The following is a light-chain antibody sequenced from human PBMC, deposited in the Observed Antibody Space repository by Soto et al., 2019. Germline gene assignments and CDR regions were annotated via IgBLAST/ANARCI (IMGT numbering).Light chain of an antibody. V-gene: IGKV1-5*03. CDR3: QHYTSYSEA. CDR2: KAS. J-gene: IGKJ1*01. Sequence: DIQRSMSPSTLSASVRDSVTITCRASQSISSWLAWYQQKPGKAPKLLIYKASTLKSGVPSRFSGSGSGTEFTLTISSLQPDDFATYYCQHYTSYSEAFGQGTKVDIK. CDR1: QSISSW.